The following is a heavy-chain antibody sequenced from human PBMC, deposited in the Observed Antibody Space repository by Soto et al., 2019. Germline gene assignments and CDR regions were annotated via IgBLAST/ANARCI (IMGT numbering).Heavy chain of an antibody. D-gene: IGHD6-19*01. Sequence: QVQLVESGGGVVQPGRSLRLSCAASGFTFSSYGMHWVRQAPGKGLEWVAVISYDGSNKYYADSVKGRFTISRDNSKNTLYLQMNSLRAEDTAVYYCAKEREQWLVGSFAYWGQGTLVTVSS. V-gene: IGHV3-30*18. CDR1: GFTFSSYG. J-gene: IGHJ4*02. CDR3: AKEREQWLVGSFAY. CDR2: ISYDGSNK.